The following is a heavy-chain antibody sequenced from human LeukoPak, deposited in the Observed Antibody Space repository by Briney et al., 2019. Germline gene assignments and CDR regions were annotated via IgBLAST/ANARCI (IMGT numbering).Heavy chain of an antibody. CDR1: GFTFSRYA. CDR2: ISSSGGST. V-gene: IGHV3-64*04. J-gene: IGHJ4*02. D-gene: IGHD1-1*01. CDR3: AKDRAGTGEYYFDY. Sequence: GGSLRLSCSASGFTFSRYAMHWVRQAPGKGLEYVSAISSSGGSTYYADSVKGRFTISRDNSKNTLYLQMNSLRAEDTAVYYCAKDRAGTGEYYFDYWGQGTLVTVSS.